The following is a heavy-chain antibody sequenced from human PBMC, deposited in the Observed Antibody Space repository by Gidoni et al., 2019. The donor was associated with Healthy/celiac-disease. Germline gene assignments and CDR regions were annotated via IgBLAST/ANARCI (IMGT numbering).Heavy chain of an antibody. V-gene: IGHV1-24*01. CDR2: FDPEDGET. J-gene: IGHJ5*02. CDR3: FLSPTFGPKWFDP. Sequence: QVQLVQSGAEVKKPGASVKVSCKVSGYTLTELSMHWVRQAPGKGLEWMGGFDPEDGETIYAQKFQGRVTMTEDTSTDTAYMELSSLRSEDTTVYYFFLSPTFGPKWFDPWGQGTLDTVSS. CDR1: GYTLTELS. D-gene: IGHD3-16*01.